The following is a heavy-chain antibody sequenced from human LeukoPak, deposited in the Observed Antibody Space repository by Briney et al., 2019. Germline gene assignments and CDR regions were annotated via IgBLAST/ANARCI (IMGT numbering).Heavy chain of an antibody. CDR2: IIPIFGTA. J-gene: IGHJ3*02. CDR3: ARDWRPDAFDI. V-gene: IGHV1-69*13. CDR1: GGTFSSYA. Sequence: ASVKVSCKASGGTFSSYAISWVRQAPGKGLEWMGGIIPIFGTANYAQKFQGRVTITADESTSTAYMELSSLRSEDTAVYYCARDWRPDAFDIWGQGTMVTVSS. D-gene: IGHD6-6*01.